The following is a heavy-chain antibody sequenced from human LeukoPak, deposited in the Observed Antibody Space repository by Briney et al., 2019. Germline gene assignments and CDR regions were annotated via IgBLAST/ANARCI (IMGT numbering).Heavy chain of an antibody. Sequence: ASVKVSCKASGYTFTGYYIHWVRQAPGQGLEWMGWINPNSGDTNYAQKFQGRVTMTRDTSINTAYMELSRLRSDDTAVYYCVRDIGSGSYYWGQGTLVTVSS. CDR1: GYTFTGYY. CDR2: INPNSGDT. J-gene: IGHJ4*02. CDR3: VRDIGSGSYY. V-gene: IGHV1-2*02. D-gene: IGHD3-10*01.